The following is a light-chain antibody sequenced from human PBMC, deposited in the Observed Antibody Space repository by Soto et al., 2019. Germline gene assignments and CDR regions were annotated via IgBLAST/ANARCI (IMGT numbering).Light chain of an antibody. CDR2: GAS. CDR1: QSVSSN. J-gene: IGKJ1*01. Sequence: EIVLTQSPATLSLSPGERATLSCRASQSVSSNLVWYQQKPGQAPRLLIYGASTRATGIPGRFSGSGSGTEFTLTISSLQSEDFAVYYCQQHDNWPPITFGQGTKVDI. V-gene: IGKV3-15*01. CDR3: QQHDNWPPIT.